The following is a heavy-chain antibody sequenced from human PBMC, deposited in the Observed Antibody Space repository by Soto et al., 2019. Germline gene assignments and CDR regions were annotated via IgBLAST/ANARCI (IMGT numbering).Heavy chain of an antibody. J-gene: IGHJ6*02. CDR2: IKQDGYEK. CDR3: ARDADASGWYHYGMDV. Sequence: GGSLRLSCPSSGLPPSGYWMHLVRQAPGKGLEWVANIKQDGYEKYYVDSVRGRFFISRDNAKNSLYLQLNSLRAEDTAVYYCARDADASGWYHYGMDVWGQGNGVTVS. CDR1: GLPPSGYW. V-gene: IGHV3-7*01. D-gene: IGHD6-19*01.